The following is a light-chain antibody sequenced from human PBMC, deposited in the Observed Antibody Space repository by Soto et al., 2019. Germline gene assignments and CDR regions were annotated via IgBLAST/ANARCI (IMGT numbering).Light chain of an antibody. Sequence: EIVLTQSPGTLSLSPGERASLSCRASQDITTKKLAWYQQKPGHTPRLLIYGASSRAPGIPDRFSGSGSGTDFTHTISGLGPEDFAVYYCLQYDTAPRTFGQGTKVDIK. J-gene: IGKJ1*01. CDR2: GAS. CDR3: LQYDTAPRT. CDR1: QDITTKK. V-gene: IGKV3-20*01.